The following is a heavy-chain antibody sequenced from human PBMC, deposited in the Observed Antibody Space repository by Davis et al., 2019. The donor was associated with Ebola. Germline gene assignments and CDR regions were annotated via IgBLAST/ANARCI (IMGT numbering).Heavy chain of an antibody. CDR3: AKGYSSSQYYFDY. V-gene: IGHV3-23*01. Sequence: GESLKISCAASGFTFSNYVMSWVRQAPGKGLEWVSGISGSGGTTYYADSVKGRFTISRDNSRNTLSLQMNSLSAEDTAVYFCAKGYSSSQYYFDYWGQGTLVTVSS. CDR2: ISGSGGTT. J-gene: IGHJ4*02. D-gene: IGHD6-13*01. CDR1: GFTFSNYV.